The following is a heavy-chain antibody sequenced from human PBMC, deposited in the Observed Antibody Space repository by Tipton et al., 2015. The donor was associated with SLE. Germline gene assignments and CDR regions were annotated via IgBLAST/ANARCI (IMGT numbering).Heavy chain of an antibody. D-gene: IGHD3-9*01. V-gene: IGHV1-18*01. Sequence: QLVQSGAEVKKPGASMKVSCKASGYTFPTFGITWVRQAPGQGLEWMGWINTYNGNTNYAQKFQDRVTMTTDTSTSTAYMELRSLSSDDTAVYYCARADVRYFDWLSAADVWGQGTTVTVSS. CDR3: ARADVRYFDWLSAADV. CDR2: INTYNGNT. CDR1: GYTFPTFG. J-gene: IGHJ6*02.